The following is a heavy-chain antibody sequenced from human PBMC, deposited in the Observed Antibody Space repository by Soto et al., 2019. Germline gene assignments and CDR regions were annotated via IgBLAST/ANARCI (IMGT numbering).Heavy chain of an antibody. CDR1: GFIISDYG. CDR2: FSGGGGGT. D-gene: IGHD1-1*01. CDR3: VRWNGFGDR. Sequence: EVQLLESGGGLVQPGGSIRLSCAGSGFIISDYGVTWVRQAPGKGLEWVSGFSGGGGGTFYADSVKGRFTISRDDPKNTAYLQRNSLGAEYTAVYYCVRWNGFGDRWGQGTLVTVSS. V-gene: IGHV3-23*01. J-gene: IGHJ5*02.